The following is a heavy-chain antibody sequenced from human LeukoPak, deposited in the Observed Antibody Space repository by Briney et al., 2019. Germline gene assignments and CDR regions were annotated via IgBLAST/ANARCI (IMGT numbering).Heavy chain of an antibody. CDR1: GFTFTRYA. CDR2: ISGGGVGT. Sequence: GGSLRLSCSASGFTFTRYAMTWVRQAPGKGLEWVAAISGGGVGTYYVDSVRGRFTISRDNSKNALHLQIDNLTAEDTALYYSAKMISGARYSYVLDCWGQGTLVTVSS. D-gene: IGHD3-16*01. V-gene: IGHV3-23*01. J-gene: IGHJ4*02. CDR3: AKMISGARYSYVLDC.